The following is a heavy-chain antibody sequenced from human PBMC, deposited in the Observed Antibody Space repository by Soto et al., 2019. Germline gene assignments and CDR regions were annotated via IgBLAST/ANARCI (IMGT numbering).Heavy chain of an antibody. CDR2: IKQDGSET. Sequence: EVQLVESGGGLVQPGGSLRLSCAASGFTFSSYWMSWVRQAPGKGLEWVANIKQDGSETYYVDSVKGRFTISRDNAKKSLYLQMNSLRAEDTAVYYCARRAKGYSYAYWWFDPWGQGTLVTVSS. CDR3: ARRAKGYSYAYWWFDP. CDR1: GFTFSSYW. D-gene: IGHD5-18*01. V-gene: IGHV3-7*03. J-gene: IGHJ5*02.